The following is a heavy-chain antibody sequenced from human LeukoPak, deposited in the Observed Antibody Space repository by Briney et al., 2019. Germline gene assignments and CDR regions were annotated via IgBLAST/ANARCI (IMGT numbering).Heavy chain of an antibody. CDR1: GFTFSNYG. D-gene: IGHD3-10*01. Sequence: GGSLRLSCAASGFTFSNYGMHWVRQAPGKGLEWVAVISYDGSKKYYADSVKGRFAIFRDNSKNTLSLQMNSLRVEDTAVYYCAKGELFGGSGPLRRGYWGQGTLVTVSS. V-gene: IGHV3-30*18. J-gene: IGHJ4*02. CDR2: ISYDGSKK. CDR3: AKGELFGGSGPLRRGY.